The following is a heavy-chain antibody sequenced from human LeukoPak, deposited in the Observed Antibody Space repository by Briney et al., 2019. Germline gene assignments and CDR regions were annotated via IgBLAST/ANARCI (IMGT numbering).Heavy chain of an antibody. CDR1: GFTFSSYA. D-gene: IGHD3-22*01. CDR3: AKDRPYYYDTGGYHFDY. Sequence: PGGSLRLSCAASGFTFSSYAMSWVRQAPGKGLEWVSGISGNSVSTYYADSVKGRFTISRDNSKNTLYVQMNSLRAEDTAVYFCAKDRPYYYDTGGYHFDYWGQGTLVTVSS. J-gene: IGHJ4*02. V-gene: IGHV3-23*01. CDR2: ISGNSVST.